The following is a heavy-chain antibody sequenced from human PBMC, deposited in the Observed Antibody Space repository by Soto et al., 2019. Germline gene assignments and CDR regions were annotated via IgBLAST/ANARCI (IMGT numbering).Heavy chain of an antibody. CDR2: IWYDGSNK. CDR3: ARGLGYYYYGMDV. D-gene: IGHD6-19*01. V-gene: IGHV3-33*01. Sequence: QVQLVESGGGVVQPGRSLRLSCAASGFTFGSYGMHWVRQAPGKGLEWVAVIWYDGSNKYYADSVKGRFTISRDNSKNTLYLQMNSLRAEDTAVYYCARGLGYYYYGMDVWGQGTTVTVSS. J-gene: IGHJ6*02. CDR1: GFTFGSYG.